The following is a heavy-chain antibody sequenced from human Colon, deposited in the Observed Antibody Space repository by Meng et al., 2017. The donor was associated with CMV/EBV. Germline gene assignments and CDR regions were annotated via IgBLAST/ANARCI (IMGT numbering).Heavy chain of an antibody. CDR1: GVAMSLYY. CDR3: ARQRRRINLLKGNEPDFHGDMDV. CDR2: IYESGTT. J-gene: IGHJ6*02. V-gene: IGHV4-59*08. Sequence: SQTLSLTCSVSGVAMSLYYWSWIRQAPGKGLEWIGHIYESGTTKYNPSLESRVTISADTSKNEFSLKLRSVTAADTAVYYCARQRRRINLLKGNEPDFHGDMDVWGQGTTVTVSS. D-gene: IGHD3-10*01.